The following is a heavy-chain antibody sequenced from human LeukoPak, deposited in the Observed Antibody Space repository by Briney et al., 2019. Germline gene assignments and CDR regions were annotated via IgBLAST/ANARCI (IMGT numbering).Heavy chain of an antibody. Sequence: SETLSLACTVSGGSISSSSYYWGWIRQPPGKGLEWIGSIYYSGSTYYNPSLKSRVTISVDTSKNQFSLKLSSVTAADTTVYYCARDVGATPGYFDYWGQGTLVTVSS. CDR2: IYYSGST. D-gene: IGHD1-26*01. J-gene: IGHJ4*02. V-gene: IGHV4-39*07. CDR3: ARDVGATPGYFDY. CDR1: GGSISSSSYY.